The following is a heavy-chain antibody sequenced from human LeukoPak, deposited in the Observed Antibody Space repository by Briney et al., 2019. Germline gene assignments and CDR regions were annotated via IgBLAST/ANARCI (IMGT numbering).Heavy chain of an antibody. CDR3: ARASDYGDQTDYFDY. J-gene: IGHJ4*02. CDR1: GYTFTSYH. CDR2: INPSGGST. V-gene: IGHV1-46*01. Sequence: GASVKVSCKASGYTFTSYHMHWVRQAPGQGLEWMGIINPSGGSTSYAQKFQGRVTMTRDTSTSTVYMELSSLRSEDTAVYYCARASDYGDQTDYFDYWGQGTLVTVSS. D-gene: IGHD4-17*01.